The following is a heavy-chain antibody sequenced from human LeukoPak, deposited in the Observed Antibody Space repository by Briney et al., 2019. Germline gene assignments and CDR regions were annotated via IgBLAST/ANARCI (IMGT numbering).Heavy chain of an antibody. J-gene: IGHJ4*02. CDR2: INYNGGIT. CDR3: ARDRLGPSFSVSHFDL. D-gene: IGHD3-3*02. CDR1: GFTFVDYG. Sequence: GGALRLSCATSGFTFVDYGLSWVRRAPGKGLEWLCAINYNGGITDYADSVKGRFTISRDNAKNSLYLRMDSLRAEDTALYYCARDRLGPSFSVSHFDLWGQGTLVTVSS. V-gene: IGHV3-20*04.